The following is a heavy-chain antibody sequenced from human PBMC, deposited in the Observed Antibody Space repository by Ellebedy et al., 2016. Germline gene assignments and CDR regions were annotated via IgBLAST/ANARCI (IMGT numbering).Heavy chain of an antibody. V-gene: IGHV3-7*04. CDR2: IDPHGSEQ. D-gene: IGHD6-19*01. CDR3: VKGGGSGWPFDY. CDR1: EFRFSDHW. J-gene: IGHJ4*02. Sequence: GGSLRLXCAASEFRFSDHWMSWVRQAPGKGLEWVANIDPHGSEQNYVDSVKGRFTLSRDNGKSSLYLQMNSLRVEDTAVYYCVKGGGSGWPFDYWGQGTLVTVSS.